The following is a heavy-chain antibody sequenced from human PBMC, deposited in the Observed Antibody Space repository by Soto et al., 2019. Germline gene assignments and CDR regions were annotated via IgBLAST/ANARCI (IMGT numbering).Heavy chain of an antibody. CDR2: TYYRSKWYN. D-gene: IGHD1-26*01. J-gene: IGHJ5*01. CDR3: VRLIGNSWLDF. CDR1: GDSVSSSSVT. V-gene: IGHV6-1*01. Sequence: SQTLSLTCAISGDSVSSSSVTWNWIRQSPSRGLEWLGRTYYRSKWYNDYAESVKSRITINPDTSKNHFSLHLNSVTPEDAAFYYCVRLIGNSWLDFWGQETLVTVSS.